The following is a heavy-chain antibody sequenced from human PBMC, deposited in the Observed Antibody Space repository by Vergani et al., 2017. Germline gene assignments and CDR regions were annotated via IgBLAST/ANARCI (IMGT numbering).Heavy chain of an antibody. CDR1: GFTFSSYG. J-gene: IGHJ6*02. D-gene: IGHD6-19*01. V-gene: IGHV3-30*18. Sequence: QVQLVESGGGVVQPGRSLRLSCAASGFTFSSYGMHWVRQAPGQGLEWVAVISYDGSNKYYADSVKGRFTIARDNSKNTLYLQMNSLRAEDTAVYYCAKDLAVADPFYYYGMDVWGQGTTVTVSS. CDR3: AKDLAVADPFYYYGMDV. CDR2: ISYDGSNK.